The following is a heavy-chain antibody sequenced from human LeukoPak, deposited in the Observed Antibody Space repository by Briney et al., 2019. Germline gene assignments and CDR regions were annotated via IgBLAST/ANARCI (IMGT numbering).Heavy chain of an antibody. J-gene: IGHJ4*02. CDR3: ARLRGYCSSTSCLGFDY. D-gene: IGHD2-2*01. CDR1: GGSLGSSCYY. CDR2: VSDSGNT. Sequence: SETLSLTCTVSGGSLGSSCYYWGWIRQPPGKGLEWLGTVSDSGNTYYRPSLKSRVTISVDTSKNQFSLKLSSVAAADTAVYYCARLRGYCSSTSCLGFDYWGQGTLVTVSS. V-gene: IGHV4-39*01.